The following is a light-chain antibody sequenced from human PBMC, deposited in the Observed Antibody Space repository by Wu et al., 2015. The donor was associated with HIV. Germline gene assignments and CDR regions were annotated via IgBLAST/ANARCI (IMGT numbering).Light chain of an antibody. Sequence: DIQVTQSPSTLSASVGDRVTITCRASQSISSWLAWYQQKPGKAPKLLIYKASTLESGVPSRFSGSGSGTEFTLTISSLQPDDFAIYYCQQYDSDSRSFGQGTKLEIK. CDR1: QSISSW. CDR3: QQYDSDSRS. V-gene: IGKV1-5*03. CDR2: KAS. J-gene: IGKJ2*03.